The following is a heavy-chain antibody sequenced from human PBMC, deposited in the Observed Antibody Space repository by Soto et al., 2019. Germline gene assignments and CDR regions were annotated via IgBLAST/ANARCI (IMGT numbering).Heavy chain of an antibody. J-gene: IGHJ4*02. CDR1: GGSISSSSYY. CDR3: ARLWATVTTEFYY. V-gene: IGHV4-39*01. D-gene: IGHD4-17*01. Sequence: SETRSLTCTVSGGSISSSSYYWGWIRQPPGKGLEWIGSIYYSGSTYYNPSLKSRVTISVDTSKNQFSLKLSSVTAADTAVYYCARLWATVTTEFYYWGQGTLVTVSS. CDR2: IYYSGST.